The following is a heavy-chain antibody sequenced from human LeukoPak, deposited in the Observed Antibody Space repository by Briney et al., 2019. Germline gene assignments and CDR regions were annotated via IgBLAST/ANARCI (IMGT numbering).Heavy chain of an antibody. V-gene: IGHV3-30*04. Sequence: GGSLRLSCAASGFTFSSYAMHWVRQAPGKGLEWVAVISYDGSNKYYADSVKGRFTISRDNSKSTLYLQMNSLRAEDTAVYYCARDQYCSGGSCYSNPDYWGQGTLVTVSS. CDR1: GFTFSSYA. J-gene: IGHJ4*02. D-gene: IGHD2-15*01. CDR3: ARDQYCSGGSCYSNPDY. CDR2: ISYDGSNK.